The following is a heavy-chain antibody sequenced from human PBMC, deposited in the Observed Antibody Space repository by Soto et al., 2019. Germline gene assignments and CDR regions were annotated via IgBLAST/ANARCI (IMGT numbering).Heavy chain of an antibody. D-gene: IGHD6-19*01. CDR1: SGSISSSNW. Sequence: QVQLQESGPGLVKPSGTLSLTCAVSSGSISSSNWWSWVRQPPGKGLEWIGEIYHSGSTNYNPSLKSRVTISVDKSKNPFSLKLSSVTAAYTAVYYCARDPGEQWLATRDAFDIWGQGTMVTVSS. CDR2: IYHSGST. V-gene: IGHV4-4*02. J-gene: IGHJ3*02. CDR3: ARDPGEQWLATRDAFDI.